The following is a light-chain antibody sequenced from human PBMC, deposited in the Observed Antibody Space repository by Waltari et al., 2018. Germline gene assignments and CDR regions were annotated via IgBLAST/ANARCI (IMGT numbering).Light chain of an antibody. V-gene: IGLV2-14*01. CDR2: DVS. CDR1: SSDVGSYNY. Sequence: QSALTQPASVSGSPGQSITISCTRTSSDVGSYNYVSWYQQHPGKAPKLMIDDVSKRPSGVSNRFSGSKSGNTASLTISGLQAEDEADYYCSSYTTSTTLVFGGGTKLTVL. J-gene: IGLJ3*02. CDR3: SSYTTSTTLV.